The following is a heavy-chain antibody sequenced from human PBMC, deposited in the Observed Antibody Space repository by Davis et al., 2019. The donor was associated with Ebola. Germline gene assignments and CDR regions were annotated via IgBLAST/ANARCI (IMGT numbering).Heavy chain of an antibody. D-gene: IGHD4-23*01. V-gene: IGHV3-7*01. CDR1: GFTFSNYW. CDR3: ARGGAVAPD. Sequence: GGSLRLSCAASGFTFSNYWMTWVRQAPGKGLEWVANIKQDGSEKYYVDSVRGRFSISRDKANNTAYLQMNSLRVEDTAVYFCARGGAVAPDWGPGTLVTVSS. CDR2: IKQDGSEK. J-gene: IGHJ4*02.